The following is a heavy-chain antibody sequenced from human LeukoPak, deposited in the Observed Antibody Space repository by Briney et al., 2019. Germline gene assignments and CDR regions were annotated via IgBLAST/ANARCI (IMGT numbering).Heavy chain of an antibody. V-gene: IGHV1-2*02. CDR2: INPKSGGT. Sequence: AXGYSFTGHYMHWVRQAPGQGLEWMGWINPKSGGTNYAQKFQGRVTMTRDTSISTAYMDMSSLRSDDTAVYYCARNLWFGESSDAFDMWGRGTMVTVSS. J-gene: IGHJ3*02. CDR1: GYSFTGHY. CDR3: ARNLWFGESSDAFDM. D-gene: IGHD3-10*01.